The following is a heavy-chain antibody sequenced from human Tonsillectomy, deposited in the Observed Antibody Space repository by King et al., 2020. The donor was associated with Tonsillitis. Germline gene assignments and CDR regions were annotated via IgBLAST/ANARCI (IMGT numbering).Heavy chain of an antibody. CDR1: GFTFSSYW. V-gene: IGHV3-7*03. CDR2: IKQDGSEK. Sequence: VQLVESGGGLVQPGGSLRLSCAASGFTFSSYWMSWVRQAPGKGLEWVANIKQDGSEKYYVDSVKGRFTISRDNAKNSLYLQMNRLRAEDTAVYYCARDISRLGRGVPYYYGMDVWGQGTTVTVSS. CDR3: ARDISRLGRGVPYYYGMDV. J-gene: IGHJ6*02. D-gene: IGHD3-10*01.